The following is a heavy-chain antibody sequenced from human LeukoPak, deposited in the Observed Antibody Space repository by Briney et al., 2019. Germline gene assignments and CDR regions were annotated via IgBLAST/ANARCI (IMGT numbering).Heavy chain of an antibody. V-gene: IGHV3-48*04. J-gene: IGHJ6*03. Sequence: GGSLRLSCAASGFTFSSYSMNWVRQAPGKGLEWVSYISSSSSTIYYADSVKGRFTISRDNAKNSLYLQMNSLRAEDTAVYYCARGDIDTYYDFWSGYYNNYHYYYMDVWGKGTTVTVSS. CDR2: ISSSSSTI. D-gene: IGHD3-3*01. CDR3: ARGDIDTYYDFWSGYYNNYHYYYMDV. CDR1: GFTFSSYS.